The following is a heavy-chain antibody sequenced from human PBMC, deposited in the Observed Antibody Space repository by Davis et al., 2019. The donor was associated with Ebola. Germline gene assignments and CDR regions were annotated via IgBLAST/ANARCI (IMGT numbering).Heavy chain of an antibody. CDR3: ARDAMTTVTTLAY. Sequence: GESLKISCAASGFTFSDYYMSWIRQAPGKGLEWVSYISSSGSTIYYADSVKGRFTISRDNAKNSLYLQMNSLRAEDTAVYYCARDAMTTVTTLAYWGQGTLVTVSS. J-gene: IGHJ4*02. D-gene: IGHD4-17*01. CDR2: ISSSGSTI. V-gene: IGHV3-11*01. CDR1: GFTFSDYY.